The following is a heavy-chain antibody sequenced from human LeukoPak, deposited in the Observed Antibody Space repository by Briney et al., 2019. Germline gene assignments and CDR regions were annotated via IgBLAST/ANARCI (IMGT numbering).Heavy chain of an antibody. V-gene: IGHV4-34*01. J-gene: IGHJ6*02. CDR2: INHSGST. Sequence: PSETLSLTCAVYGGSFSGYYWSWIRQPPGKGLEWIGEINHSGSTNYNPSLKSRVTISVDTSKNQFSLKLSSVTAAGTAVYYCATYSDIVVVPAALYHHYYYYGMDVWGQGTTVTVSS. D-gene: IGHD2-2*01. CDR1: GGSFSGYY. CDR3: ATYSDIVVVPAALYHHYYYYGMDV.